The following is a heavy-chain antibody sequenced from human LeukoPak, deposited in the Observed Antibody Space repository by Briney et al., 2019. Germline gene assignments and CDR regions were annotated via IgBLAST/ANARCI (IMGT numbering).Heavy chain of an antibody. CDR1: GFTFDDYA. CDR2: ISWNSGSI. Sequence: GGSLRLSCAASGFTFDDYAMHWVRQAPGKGLEWVSGISWNSGSIGYADSVKGRFTISRDNAKNSLYLQMNSLRAEDMALYYCAKDIRPVIAVALFDYWGQGTLVTVSS. CDR3: AKDIRPVIAVALFDY. J-gene: IGHJ4*02. V-gene: IGHV3-9*03. D-gene: IGHD6-19*01.